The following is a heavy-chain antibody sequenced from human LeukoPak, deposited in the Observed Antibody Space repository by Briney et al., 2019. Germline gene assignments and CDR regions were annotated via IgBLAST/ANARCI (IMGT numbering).Heavy chain of an antibody. CDR2: ISGSGGST. J-gene: IGHJ6*03. Sequence: PGGSLRLSCAASGFTLSSYAMSWVRQAPGKGLEWVSAISGSGGSTYYADSVKGRFTISRDNSKNTLYLQMNSLRAEDTAVYYCAKDLGYGYYYYYMDVWGKGTTVTISS. D-gene: IGHD4-17*01. V-gene: IGHV3-23*01. CDR1: GFTLSSYA. CDR3: AKDLGYGYYYYYMDV.